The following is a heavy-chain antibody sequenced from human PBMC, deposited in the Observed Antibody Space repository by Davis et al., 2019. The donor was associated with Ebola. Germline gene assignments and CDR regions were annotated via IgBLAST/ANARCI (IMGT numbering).Heavy chain of an antibody. CDR2: IKTDGSST. Sequence: HTGGSLRLSCAASGFIVSDKYMSWVRQAPGKGLVWVSRIKTDGSSTGYGDSVQGRFTISRDNAKNTLYLQMNDLRAEDTAVYYCAREGKVFGCDYWGQGALVTVSS. D-gene: IGHD3-3*01. J-gene: IGHJ4*02. V-gene: IGHV3-74*01. CDR3: AREGKVFGCDY. CDR1: GFIVSDKY.